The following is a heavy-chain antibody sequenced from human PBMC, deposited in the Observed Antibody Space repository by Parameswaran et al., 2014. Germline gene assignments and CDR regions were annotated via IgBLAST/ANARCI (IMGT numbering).Heavy chain of an antibody. J-gene: IGHJ6*02. D-gene: IGHD4-23*01. V-gene: IGHV3-23*01. CDR3: AKVALLVRYYYYYGMDV. Sequence: VRQAPGKGLEWVSAISGSGGSTYYADSVKGRFTISRDNSKNTLYLQMNSLRAEDTAVYYCAKVALLVRYYYYYGMDVWGQGTTVTVSS. CDR2: ISGSGGST.